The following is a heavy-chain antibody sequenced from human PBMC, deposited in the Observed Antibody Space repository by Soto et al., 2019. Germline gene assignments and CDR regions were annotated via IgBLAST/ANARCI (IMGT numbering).Heavy chain of an antibody. J-gene: IGHJ6*03. V-gene: IGHV3-74*01. CDR3: VRGGYCSGGTCYANYYMDV. CDR2: INSDGSST. D-gene: IGHD2-15*01. CDR1: GFTFSNNW. Sequence: EVQLVESGGGLVQPGGSLRLSCAASGFTFSNNWMHWVRQAPGKGLVWVSRINSDGSSTNYYADSVKGRLTVSRDNAKNTLYLQMNSLRAEDTAVYYCVRGGYCSGGTCYANYYMDVWGKGTTVTVSS.